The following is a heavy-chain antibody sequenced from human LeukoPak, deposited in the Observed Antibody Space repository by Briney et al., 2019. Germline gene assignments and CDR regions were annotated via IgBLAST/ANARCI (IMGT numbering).Heavy chain of an antibody. CDR3: ARDRAALKVGATDY. CDR2: ITSSSSYI. J-gene: IGHJ4*02. Sequence: GGSLRLSCAASGFTFSSYSMKWVRQAPGKGLEWVSSITSSSSYIYYADSVKGRFTISRDNAKNSLYLQMNSLRAEDTAVYYFARDRAALKVGATDYWGQGTLVTVSS. CDR1: GFTFSSYS. V-gene: IGHV3-21*01. D-gene: IGHD1-26*01.